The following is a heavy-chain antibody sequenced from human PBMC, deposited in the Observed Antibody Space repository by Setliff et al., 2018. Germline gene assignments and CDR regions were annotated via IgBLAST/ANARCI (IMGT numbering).Heavy chain of an antibody. CDR1: GFTVSSNY. Sequence: GGSLRLSCAASGFTVSSNYMSWVRQAPGKGLEWVSVIYSGGSTYYADSVKGRFTISRDNSKNTLYLQMNSLRAEDTAVYYCVKDSSGYFFDYWGQGILVTVSS. V-gene: IGHV3-53*01. CDR3: VKDSSGYFFDY. CDR2: IYSGGST. D-gene: IGHD3-22*01. J-gene: IGHJ4*02.